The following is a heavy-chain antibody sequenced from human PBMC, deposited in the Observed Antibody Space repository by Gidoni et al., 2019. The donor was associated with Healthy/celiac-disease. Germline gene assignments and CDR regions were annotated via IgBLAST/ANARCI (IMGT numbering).Heavy chain of an antibody. CDR2: IYYSGST. CDR3: ARERYSSSWNHWNYYGMDV. D-gene: IGHD6-13*01. Sequence: QVQLQESGPGLVKPSETLSLTCTVSGGSISSYYWSWIRQPPGKGLEWIGYIYYSGSTNYNPSLKSRVTISVDTSKNQFSLKLSSVTAADTAVYYCARERYSSSWNHWNYYGMDVWGQGTTITVSS. V-gene: IGHV4-59*01. J-gene: IGHJ6*02. CDR1: GGSISSYY.